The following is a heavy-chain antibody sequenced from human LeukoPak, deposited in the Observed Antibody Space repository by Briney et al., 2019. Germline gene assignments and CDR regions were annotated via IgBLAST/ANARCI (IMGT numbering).Heavy chain of an antibody. CDR2: MNPNNGHT. J-gene: IGHJ4*02. Sequence: ASVKVSCKASGYTFINYDISWVRQATGQGLEWMGWMNPNNGHTGYAQKFQGRVTMTRSTSTSTAYMELSSLTSDDTAVYYCARDSIAAAWDYWGQGTLVTVSS. D-gene: IGHD6-13*01. V-gene: IGHV1-8*01. CDR1: GYTFINYD. CDR3: ARDSIAAAWDY.